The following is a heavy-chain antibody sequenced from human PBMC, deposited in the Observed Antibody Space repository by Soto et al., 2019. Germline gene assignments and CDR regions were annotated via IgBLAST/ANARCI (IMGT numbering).Heavy chain of an antibody. Sequence: QVQLQESGPGLVKPSKTLSLTCTFSGGSISSGGYYWSWIPQPPGKGLEWIGYIYYSGSTYYNPSLKSRVTISVDTSKNQFSLKLSSVTAADTAVYYCARSSQGWPPFDYWGQGTLVTVSS. V-gene: IGHV4-31*03. J-gene: IGHJ4*02. CDR3: ARSSQGWPPFDY. CDR2: IYYSGST. D-gene: IGHD2-15*01. CDR1: GGSISSGGYY.